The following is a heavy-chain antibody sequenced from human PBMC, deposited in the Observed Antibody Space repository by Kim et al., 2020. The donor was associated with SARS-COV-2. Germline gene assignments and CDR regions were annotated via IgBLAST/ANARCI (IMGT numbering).Heavy chain of an antibody. V-gene: IGHV3-7*01. J-gene: IGHJ3*02. Sequence: GGSLRLSCAASGFTFSSYWMTWVRQAPGKGLEWVANIKQDGNQKYYVDSVKGRFTISRDNAKNSLYLQMNSLRAEDTAVYYCASDGDLYSSGKDAFDIWGQGTMVPVSS. CDR3: ASDGDLYSSGKDAFDI. D-gene: IGHD6-19*01. CDR1: GFTFSSYW. CDR2: IKQDGNQK.